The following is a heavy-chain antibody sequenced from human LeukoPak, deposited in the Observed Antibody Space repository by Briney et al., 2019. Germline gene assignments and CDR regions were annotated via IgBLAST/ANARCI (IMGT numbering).Heavy chain of an antibody. J-gene: IGHJ5*02. CDR2: IRFDESDK. Sequence: GGSLRLSCIASGFIFTNYGMHWVRQAPGMGLDWVAFIRFDESDKNYADSVKGRFTVSRDNSKNTVYLQMSSLRPDDTAVYYCVKDGYCSSASCYAGHWFDAWGRGTLVTVSS. V-gene: IGHV3-30*02. CDR3: VKDGYCSSASCYAGHWFDA. D-gene: IGHD2-2*03. CDR1: GFIFTNYG.